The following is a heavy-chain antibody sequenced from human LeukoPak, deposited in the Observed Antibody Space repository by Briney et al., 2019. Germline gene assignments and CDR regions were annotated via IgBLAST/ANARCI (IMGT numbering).Heavy chain of an antibody. Sequence: GGSLRLSCAASGFTVNKYGMHWVRQAPGKGLEWVSFIQFDGGNEYYAESVKGRFTVSRDNSKNTLYLQMNRLRAEDSALYYCAKGDFRGYYGRDQFDFWGQGTLVTVSS. CDR2: IQFDGGNE. J-gene: IGHJ4*02. D-gene: IGHD4-17*01. CDR1: GFTVNKYG. CDR3: AKGDFRGYYGRDQFDF. V-gene: IGHV3-30*02.